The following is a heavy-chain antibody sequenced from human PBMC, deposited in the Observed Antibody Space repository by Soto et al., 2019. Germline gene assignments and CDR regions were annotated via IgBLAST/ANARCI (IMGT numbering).Heavy chain of an antibody. CDR1: GFTFNTYA. CDR2: ISGSSASI. V-gene: IGHV3-23*01. CDR3: AKDQVEYCSSTSCFGAFYY. J-gene: IGHJ4*02. Sequence: EVQLLESGGGLVQPGGSLRLSCAGSGFTFNTYAMGWVRQAPGKGLEWVSVISGSSASIYYADSVKGRFSISRDNSKNTVYLQMNSRRPEDTAIYYCAKDQVEYCSSTSCFGAFYYWGQGTLVTVSS. D-gene: IGHD2-2*01.